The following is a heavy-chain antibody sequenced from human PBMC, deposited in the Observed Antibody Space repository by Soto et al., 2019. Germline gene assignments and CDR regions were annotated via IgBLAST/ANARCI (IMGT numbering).Heavy chain of an antibody. Sequence: WETLCLTCDVSGFSIYNIRSFWGCIRQPPGKGLEFIGSVYYSVGAYYNPSLKSRVTVSVDTSKNQLSLRVNSVTAADTAVYYCLRVVEAENRTTAFEYWGQRIMVTVSS. CDR1: GFSIYNIRSF. V-gene: IGHV4-39*01. CDR3: LRVVEAENRTTAFEY. CDR2: VYYSVGA. J-gene: IGHJ4*02. D-gene: IGHD3-22*01.